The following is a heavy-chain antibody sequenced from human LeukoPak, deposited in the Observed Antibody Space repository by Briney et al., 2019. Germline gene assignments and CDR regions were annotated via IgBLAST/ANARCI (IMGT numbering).Heavy chain of an antibody. J-gene: IGHJ5*02. CDR1: GGSISSSSYY. CDR3: ARDLGTAYCSSTSCYPFNNWFDP. CDR2: IYYSGST. D-gene: IGHD2-2*01. V-gene: IGHV4-39*07. Sequence: SETLSLTCTVSGGSISSSSYYWGWIRQPPGKGLEWIGSIYYSGSTYYNPSLKSRVTISVDTSKNQFSLKLSSVTAADTAVYYCARDLGTAYCSSTSCYPFNNWFDPWGQGTLVTVSS.